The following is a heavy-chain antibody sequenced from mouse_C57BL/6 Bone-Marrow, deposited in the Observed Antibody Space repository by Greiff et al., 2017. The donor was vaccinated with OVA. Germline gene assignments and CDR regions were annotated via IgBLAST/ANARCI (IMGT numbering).Heavy chain of an antibody. J-gene: IGHJ2*01. CDR1: GYTFTDYN. CDR3: ARSQNSHYNGSSFFFDY. D-gene: IGHD1-1*01. V-gene: IGHV1-18*01. Sequence: EVQLQQSGPELVKPGASVKIPCKASGYTFTDYNMDWVKQSHGKSLEWIGDINPNNGGTIYNQKFKGKATLTVDKSSSTAYMELRRLTSEDTAVYYCARSQNSHYNGSSFFFDYWGQGTTLTVSS. CDR2: INPNNGGT.